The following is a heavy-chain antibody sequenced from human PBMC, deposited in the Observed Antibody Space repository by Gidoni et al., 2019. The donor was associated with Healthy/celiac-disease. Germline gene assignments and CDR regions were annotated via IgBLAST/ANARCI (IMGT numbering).Heavy chain of an antibody. D-gene: IGHD3-10*01. CDR2: INHSGST. V-gene: IGHV4-34*01. CDR3: ARRPRGWTTSGYY. CDR1: GGSFSGYY. J-gene: IGHJ4*02. Sequence: QVQLQQWGAGLLKPSETLSLPCAVYGGSFSGYYWSWIRQPPGKGVEWIGEINHSGSTNYNPSLKSRVTISVDTSKNQFSLKLSSVTAADTAVYYCARRPRGWTTSGYYWGQGTLVTVSS.